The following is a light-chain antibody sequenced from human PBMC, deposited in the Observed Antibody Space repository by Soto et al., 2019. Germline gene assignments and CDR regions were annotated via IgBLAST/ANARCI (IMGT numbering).Light chain of an antibody. CDR1: SGHSSYI. V-gene: IGLV4-60*02. Sequence: QLVLTQSSSASASLGSSVKLTCTLSSGHSSYIIAWHQQQPGKAPRYLMKLEGIGSYNKGSGVPDRFSGSSSGADRYLTISHLQFEDEADYYCETWDSNTRVFGTGTKLTVL. CDR2: LEGIGSY. J-gene: IGLJ1*01. CDR3: ETWDSNTRV.